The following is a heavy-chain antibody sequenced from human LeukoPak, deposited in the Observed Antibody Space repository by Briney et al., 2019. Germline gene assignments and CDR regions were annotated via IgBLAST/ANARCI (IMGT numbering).Heavy chain of an antibody. Sequence: GGSLRLSCAASGFTFSSYSMNWVRQAPGKGLEWVSSISSSSSYIYYADSVKGRFTISRDNAKNSLYLQMNSPRAEDTAVYYCARDMVQGHYYDSSGYSSFDYWGQGTLVTVSS. V-gene: IGHV3-21*01. D-gene: IGHD3-22*01. CDR1: GFTFSSYS. J-gene: IGHJ4*02. CDR3: ARDMVQGHYYDSSGYSSFDY. CDR2: ISSSSSYI.